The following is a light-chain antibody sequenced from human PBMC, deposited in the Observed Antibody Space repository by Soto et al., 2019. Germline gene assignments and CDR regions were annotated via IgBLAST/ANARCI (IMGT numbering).Light chain of an antibody. CDR3: QSYDSNNFWV. Sequence: NFMLTQPHSVSESPGKTVTISCTRSSGSIASNYVQWYQQRPGSAPTTVIYEDHQRPSGVPDRFSGSVDSSSNSASLTISGLQTEDEADYYCQSYDSNNFWVFGGGTKLTVL. V-gene: IGLV6-57*04. CDR1: SGSIASNY. CDR2: EDH. J-gene: IGLJ3*02.